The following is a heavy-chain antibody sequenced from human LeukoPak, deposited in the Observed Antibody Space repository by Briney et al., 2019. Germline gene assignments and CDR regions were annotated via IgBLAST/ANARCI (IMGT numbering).Heavy chain of an antibody. D-gene: IGHD5-18*01. V-gene: IGHV4-59*01. J-gene: IGHJ6*02. CDR2: IYYSGST. CDR3: ARAEIQLPARYYGMDV. CDR1: GGSISSYY. Sequence: PSETLSLTCTVSGGSISSYYWSWIRQPPGKGLEWIGYIYYSGSTNYNPSLKIRVTISVYTSKNQFSLKLSSVTAADTAVYYCARAEIQLPARYYGMDVWGQGTTVTVSS.